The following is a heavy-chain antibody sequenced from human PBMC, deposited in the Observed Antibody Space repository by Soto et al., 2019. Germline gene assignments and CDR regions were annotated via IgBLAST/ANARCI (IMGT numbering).Heavy chain of an antibody. V-gene: IGHV4-34*01. Sequence: QVQLQQWGAGLLKPSETMSLTCAVYGGSFSGYYWSWIRQPPGQGLEWIGEINHSGSTNYNPSLKSQVTTPVDTSKNQSSLQLSSVTAADTAVYYGARVPVLLWFGDGPNWCDPWGQGTLVTVSS. J-gene: IGHJ5*02. CDR2: INHSGST. CDR3: ARVPVLLWFGDGPNWCDP. D-gene: IGHD3-10*01. CDR1: GGSFSGYY.